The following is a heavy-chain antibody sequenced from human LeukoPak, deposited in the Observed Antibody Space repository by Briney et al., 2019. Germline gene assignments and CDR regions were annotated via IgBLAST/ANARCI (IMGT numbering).Heavy chain of an antibody. J-gene: IGHJ4*02. CDR2: MYSGGST. Sequence: GGSLRLSCAASGFTVSSNYMNWVRQAPGKGLEWVSVMYSGGSTFYGDSVKGRFTISRDNSMNTLYLQMNSLRAEDTAVYYCTTDTTYYYDSKPLAYMYWGQGTLVTVSS. CDR1: GFTVSSNY. CDR3: TTDTTYYYDSKPLAYMY. V-gene: IGHV3-66*01. D-gene: IGHD3-22*01.